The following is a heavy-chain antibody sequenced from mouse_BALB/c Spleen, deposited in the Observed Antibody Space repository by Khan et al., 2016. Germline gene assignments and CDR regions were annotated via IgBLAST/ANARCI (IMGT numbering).Heavy chain of an antibody. Sequence: QIQLVRSGPELKKPGETVKISCKASGYTFTNYGMNWVKQAPGKGLKWMGWINTNTGEPTYAEEFKGRFAFSLETSASTAYLQINNLKNEDTATYFCARYGTTYYFDYWGQGTTLTVSS. J-gene: IGHJ2*01. CDR2: INTNTGEP. CDR3: ARYGTTYYFDY. CDR1: GYTFTNYG. V-gene: IGHV9-3*02. D-gene: IGHD2-1*01.